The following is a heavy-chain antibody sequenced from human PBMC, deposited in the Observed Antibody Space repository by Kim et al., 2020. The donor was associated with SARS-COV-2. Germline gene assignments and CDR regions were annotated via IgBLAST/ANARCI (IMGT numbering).Heavy chain of an antibody. J-gene: IGHJ2*01. D-gene: IGHD3-22*01. Sequence: SETLSLTCTVSGGSISSYYLTWIRQPPGQGLEWVGYIYYSGSTNYNPSLKSRVTITVDTSKNQFSLNLSTGPAADAAMYYYSRPRRDSYDSSGYYVDWY. V-gene: IGHV4-59*08. CDR3: SRPRRDSYDSSGYYVDWY. CDR1: GGSISSYY. CDR2: IYYSGST.